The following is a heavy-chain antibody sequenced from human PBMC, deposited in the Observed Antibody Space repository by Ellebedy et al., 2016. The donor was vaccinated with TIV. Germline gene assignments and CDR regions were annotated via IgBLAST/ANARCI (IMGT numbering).Heavy chain of an antibody. Sequence: GESLKISXAASGVSSSDYYMSWIRQAPGKGLEWVSYISDSGSMIHYADSVKGRFTISRDNSKNSLYLQMNNLRAEDTAVYYCARISSGRSFYGMDVWGQGTTVTVSS. V-gene: IGHV3-11*01. CDR2: ISDSGSMI. CDR1: GVSSSDYY. J-gene: IGHJ6*02. D-gene: IGHD6-19*01. CDR3: ARISSGRSFYGMDV.